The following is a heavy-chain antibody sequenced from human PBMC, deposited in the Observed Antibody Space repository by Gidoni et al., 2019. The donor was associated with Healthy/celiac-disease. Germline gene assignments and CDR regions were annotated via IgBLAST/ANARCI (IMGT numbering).Heavy chain of an antibody. Sequence: EVQLLESGGGLVQPGGSLRLSCAASGFTFSTYPMSWVAQAPGKGLEGVSAISGSGGSTYYADSVKGRFTISRDNSKNTLYLQMNSLRAEDTAVYYCAKSYYYDSSGRRGDAFDIWGQGTMVTVSS. CDR2: ISGSGGST. CDR3: AKSYYYDSSGRRGDAFDI. V-gene: IGHV3-23*01. CDR1: GFTFSTYP. J-gene: IGHJ3*02. D-gene: IGHD3-22*01.